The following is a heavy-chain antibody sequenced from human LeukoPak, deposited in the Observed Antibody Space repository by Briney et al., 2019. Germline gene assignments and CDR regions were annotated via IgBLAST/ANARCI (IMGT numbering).Heavy chain of an antibody. CDR2: ISGSGGST. V-gene: IGHV3-23*01. Sequence: GRSLGLSCAASVFTFSTYAVSWVPQAPGKGLEWVSAISGSGGSTFSADVVKGRFPISGDNPKHTLFLHMNSLIAEHTPIYLCTKDHPSGNYFDYWGQGTLVTVSS. J-gene: IGHJ4*02. CDR1: VFTFSTYA. D-gene: IGHD1-14*01. CDR3: TKDHPSGNYFDY.